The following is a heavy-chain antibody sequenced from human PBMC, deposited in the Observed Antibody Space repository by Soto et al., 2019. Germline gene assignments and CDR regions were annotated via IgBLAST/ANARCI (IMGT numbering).Heavy chain of an antibody. D-gene: IGHD2-15*01. CDR2: IIPIFGTA. CDR3: ARDRRNCSGGSCYGYYYFDY. Sequence: TVKVSCKASGGTFSSYAISWVRQAPGQGLEWMGGIIPIFGTANYAQKFQGRVTITADESTSTAYMELSSLRSEDTAVYYCARDRRNCSGGSCYGYYYFDYWGQGTLVTVSS. V-gene: IGHV1-69*13. CDR1: GGTFSSYA. J-gene: IGHJ4*02.